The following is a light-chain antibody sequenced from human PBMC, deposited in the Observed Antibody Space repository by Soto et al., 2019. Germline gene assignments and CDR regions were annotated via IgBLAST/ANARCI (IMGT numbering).Light chain of an antibody. V-gene: IGLV1-51*02. J-gene: IGLJ2*01. Sequence: QAVVTQPPSVSAAPGQKVTISCSGSSSNIGNNYVSWYQQLPGTAPKLLIYENNKRPSGIPDRFSGSKSGTSATLGITGLQTGDEADYYCGTWDSNLSAVVFGGGTKLTVL. CDR2: ENN. CDR3: GTWDSNLSAVV. CDR1: SSNIGNNY.